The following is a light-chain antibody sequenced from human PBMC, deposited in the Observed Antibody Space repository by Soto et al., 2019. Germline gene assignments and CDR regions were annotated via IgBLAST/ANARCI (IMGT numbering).Light chain of an antibody. CDR2: DND. J-gene: IGLJ2*01. CDR3: ATWDRSLSVGV. CDR1: SSNIGNNY. V-gene: IGLV1-51*01. Sequence: QSVLTQPPSVSAAPGQKVTISCSGSSSNIGNNYVFWYQQLPGTAPKLLIYDNDKRPSGIPDRFSGSKSGTSATLGITGLQTGDEADYYCATWDRSLSVGVFGGGTKVPVL.